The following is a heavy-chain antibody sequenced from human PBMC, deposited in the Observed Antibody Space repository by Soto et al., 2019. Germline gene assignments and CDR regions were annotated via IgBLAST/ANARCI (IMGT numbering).Heavy chain of an antibody. V-gene: IGHV6-1*01. Sequence: SQTLSLTCAISGDSVSTNDATWDGIRQSPSRGLEWLGRTYYRSKWYNDYAESVKGRITINPDTFNNQFSLHLNSVTPDDTAVYYCTRLIGNSWLDSWGQGTLVTVSS. CDR1: GDSVSTNDAT. CDR2: TYYRSKWYN. D-gene: IGHD2-8*01. J-gene: IGHJ5*01. CDR3: TRLIGNSWLDS.